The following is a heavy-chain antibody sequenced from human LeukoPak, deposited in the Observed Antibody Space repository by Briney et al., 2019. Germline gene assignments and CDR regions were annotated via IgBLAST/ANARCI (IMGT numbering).Heavy chain of an antibody. D-gene: IGHD5-12*01. Sequence: GGSLRLSCAASGFTVSSNYMSWVRQAPGKGLEWVSVIYSGGSTYYADSVKGRFTISRDNSKNTLYLQMNSLRAEDTAVYYCAKDRQSGYSDYWGQGTLVTISS. V-gene: IGHV3-53*01. J-gene: IGHJ4*02. CDR3: AKDRQSGYSDY. CDR2: IYSGGST. CDR1: GFTVSSNY.